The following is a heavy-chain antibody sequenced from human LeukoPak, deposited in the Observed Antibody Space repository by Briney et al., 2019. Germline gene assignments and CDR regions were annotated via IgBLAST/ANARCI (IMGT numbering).Heavy chain of an antibody. D-gene: IGHD6-19*01. Sequence: ASVKVSCKASGGTFSSSAISWVRQAPGQGLGWMGRIIPILDITNYAQNFQGRVAITADKSTSTAYMELSGLRSEDTAVYYCAVYTSGPPRPLAWGQGTLVTVSS. CDR1: GGTFSSSA. J-gene: IGHJ4*02. CDR3: AVYTSGPPRPLA. CDR2: IIPILDIT. V-gene: IGHV1-69*04.